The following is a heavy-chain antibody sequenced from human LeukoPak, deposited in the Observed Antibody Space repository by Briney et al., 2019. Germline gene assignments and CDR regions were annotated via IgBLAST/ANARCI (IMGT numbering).Heavy chain of an antibody. D-gene: IGHD2-21*01. CDR2: IYYSGST. V-gene: IGHV4-39*07. J-gene: IGHJ3*02. Sequence: PSETLSLTCTVSGGSISSSSYYWGWIRQPPGKGLGWIGSIYYSGSTYYNPSLKSRVTISVDTSKNQFSLKLSSVTAEDTAVYYCARDFSPYCGSDCYFDAFDIWGQGTMVTVSP. CDR3: ARDFSPYCGSDCYFDAFDI. CDR1: GGSISSSSYY.